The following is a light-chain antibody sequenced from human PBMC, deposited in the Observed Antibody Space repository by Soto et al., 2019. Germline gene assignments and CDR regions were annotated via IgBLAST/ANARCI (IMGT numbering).Light chain of an antibody. Sequence: EIVLTQSPGTLSLSLGERATVSCRASQSVGSNYLAWYQRKPGQAPRLLIYGASSRATGIPDRFSGSGSGTDFTLTISRLQPEDFSVYYCQQYDTSPCTFGPGTKVDIK. V-gene: IGKV3-20*01. J-gene: IGKJ3*01. CDR1: QSVGSNY. CDR2: GAS. CDR3: QQYDTSPCT.